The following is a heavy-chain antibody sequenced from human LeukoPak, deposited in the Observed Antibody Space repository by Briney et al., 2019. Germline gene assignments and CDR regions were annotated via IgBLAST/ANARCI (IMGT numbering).Heavy chain of an antibody. CDR2: IYGSGST. D-gene: IGHD6-19*01. CDR1: GDSFISNY. Sequence: SETLSLTCTVSGDSFISNYWSWFGQPPGKGLEWIGYIYGSGSTHYDPSLRSRVTISEDTSKNQFSLKLTSVTAADTAVYYCARNVGWYSHDSWGQGTLVTVSS. CDR3: ARNVGWYSHDS. V-gene: IGHV4-59*08. J-gene: IGHJ4*02.